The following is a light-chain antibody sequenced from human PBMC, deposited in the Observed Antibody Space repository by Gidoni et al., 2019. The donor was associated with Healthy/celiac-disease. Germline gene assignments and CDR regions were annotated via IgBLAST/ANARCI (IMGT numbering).Light chain of an antibody. CDR1: QSVSSN. CDR3: QQYNNWPPLT. CDR2: GAS. J-gene: IGKJ4*01. Sequence: EIGMTQSPATLSVSPGERATLSCRASQSVSSNLAWYQQKPGQAPRLLLYGASTRATGIPARFSGSGSGTAFTLTISSLQSEDFAVYYCQQYNNWPPLTFGGGTKVEIK. V-gene: IGKV3-15*01.